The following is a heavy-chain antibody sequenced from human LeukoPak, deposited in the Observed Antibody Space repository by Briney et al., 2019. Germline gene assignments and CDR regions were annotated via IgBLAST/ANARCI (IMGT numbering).Heavy chain of an antibody. CDR1: GGSFSGYY. CDR3: ASSMDIVVVPAVPIGY. D-gene: IGHD2-2*03. CDR2: INHRGST. J-gene: IGHJ4*02. V-gene: IGHV4-34*01. Sequence: SETLSLTCAVYGGSFSGYYWSWIRQPSGKGLEWIGEINHRGSTNYNPSLKSRVTISVDTSKNQFSLKLSSVTAADTAVYYCASSMDIVVVPAVPIGYWGQGTLVTVSS.